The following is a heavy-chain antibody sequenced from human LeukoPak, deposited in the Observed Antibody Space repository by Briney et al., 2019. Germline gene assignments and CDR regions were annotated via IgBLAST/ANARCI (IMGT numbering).Heavy chain of an antibody. V-gene: IGHV4-61*09. Sequence: SQTLSLTCTVSGGSINNPPYSWGWIRQPAGKGLEWIGQVYPSGSTDYNPSNPSLKSRVTMSVDTSKNQFSLKLNSVTAADTAVYYCARVSQGSTISSRGGYYYCYMDVWGKGTTVTASS. CDR1: GGSINNPPYS. CDR2: VYPSGST. CDR3: ARVSQGSTISSRGGYYYCYMDV. D-gene: IGHD3-10*01. J-gene: IGHJ6*03.